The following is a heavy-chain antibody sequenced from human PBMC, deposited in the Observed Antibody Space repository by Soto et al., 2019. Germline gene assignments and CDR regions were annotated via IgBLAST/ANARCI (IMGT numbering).Heavy chain of an antibody. CDR1: GFTLSTYW. CDR3: AKGQLAYYYYGMDV. CDR2: ISWNSGSI. V-gene: IGHV3-9*01. D-gene: IGHD6-13*01. Sequence: GGSLRLSCASSGFTLSTYWMHWVRQAPGKGLEWVSGISWNSGSIGYADSVKGRFTISRDNAKNSLYLQMNSLRAEDTALYYCAKGQLAYYYYGMDVWGQGTTVTVAS. J-gene: IGHJ6*02.